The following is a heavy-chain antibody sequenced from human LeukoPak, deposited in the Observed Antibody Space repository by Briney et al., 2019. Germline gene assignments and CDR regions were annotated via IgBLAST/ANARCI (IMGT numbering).Heavy chain of an antibody. J-gene: IGHJ4*02. V-gene: IGHV4-39*01. D-gene: IGHD2-2*01. CDR2: IYYSGST. Sequence: SETLSLTCTVSGGSISSSSYYWGWLRQPPGKGLEWIGSIYYSGSTYYNPSLKSRVTISVDTSKNQFSLRLSSVTAADTAVYYCARGRFCSNTSCYADYWGQGTLVTVSS. CDR3: ARGRFCSNTSCYADY. CDR1: GGSISSSSYY.